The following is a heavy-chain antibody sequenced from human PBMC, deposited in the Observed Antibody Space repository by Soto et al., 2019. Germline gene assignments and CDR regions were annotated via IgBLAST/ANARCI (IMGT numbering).Heavy chain of an antibody. J-gene: IGHJ4*02. V-gene: IGHV3-23*01. D-gene: IGHD6-6*01. Sequence: EVQLLESGGGLVQPGESLRLSCAASGFTFSSYAMSWVRQAPGKGLEWVSVISGSDDSTYYADSVKGRFTISRDNSKNTLYLQMNSLRAEDASVYHCAKWSLSSTFDYWGQGTLATVSS. CDR1: GFTFSSYA. CDR3: AKWSLSSTFDY. CDR2: ISGSDDST.